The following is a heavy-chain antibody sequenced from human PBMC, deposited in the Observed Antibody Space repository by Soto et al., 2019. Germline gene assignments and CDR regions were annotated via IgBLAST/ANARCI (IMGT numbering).Heavy chain of an antibody. Sequence: APVKVSSNGSGYPVTIYVISWVGQATGQGLEWMGWMNPDSGKTGYAQQFQGRVTMTRDTSINTAYLELSSLRSEDTAVYYCARGEFCSGASCPHGMDVWGLGTTVTVSS. D-gene: IGHD2-15*01. V-gene: IGHV1-8*01. J-gene: IGHJ6*02. CDR3: ARGEFCSGASCPHGMDV. CDR1: GYPVTIYV. CDR2: MNPDSGKT.